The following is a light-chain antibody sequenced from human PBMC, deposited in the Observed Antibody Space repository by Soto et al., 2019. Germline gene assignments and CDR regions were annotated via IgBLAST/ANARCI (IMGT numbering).Light chain of an antibody. J-gene: IGKJ5*01. V-gene: IGKV1-9*01. Sequence: DIQLTQSPSFLSASVGDRVTITCRASQGISSYLAWYQQKPGKAPKLLIYAASTLQSGVPSRFSGSGYVTHYTLTISSLQPEDFATYYCQQPNSYPITFGQGTRLEIK. CDR1: QGISSY. CDR2: AAS. CDR3: QQPNSYPIT.